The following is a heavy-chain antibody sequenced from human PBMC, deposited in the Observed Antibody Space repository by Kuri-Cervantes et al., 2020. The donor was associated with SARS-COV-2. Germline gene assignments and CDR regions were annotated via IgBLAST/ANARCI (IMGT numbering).Heavy chain of an antibody. J-gene: IGHJ5*02. CDR3: ATEPPRRAAAGTGWFWFDP. D-gene: IGHD6-13*01. CDR1: GYTLTELS. V-gene: IGHV1-24*01. CDR2: FDPEDGET. Sequence: ASVKVSCKVSGYTLTELSMHWVRQAPGKGLEWMGGFDPEDGETIYAQKFQGRVTMTEDTSTDTAYMELSGLRSEDTAVYYCATEPPRRAAAGTGWFWFDPWGQGTLVTVSS.